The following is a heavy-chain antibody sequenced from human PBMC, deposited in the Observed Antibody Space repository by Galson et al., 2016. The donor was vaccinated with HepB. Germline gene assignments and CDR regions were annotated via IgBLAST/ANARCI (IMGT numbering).Heavy chain of an antibody. CDR2: VYHNGNT. V-gene: IGHV4-4*02. CDR1: GVSISTNAW. J-gene: IGHJ5*02. Sequence: SETLSLTCAVSGVSISTNAWWSWVRLPPGKGLEWIGEVYHNGNTNYNPSLRGRVIISIDTSENHFSLSLSSVTAADTARYYCAKRYFSPGNRRPAYNWFDPWGEGTLVTVSS. D-gene: IGHD2-15*01. CDR3: AKRYFSPGNRRPAYNWFDP.